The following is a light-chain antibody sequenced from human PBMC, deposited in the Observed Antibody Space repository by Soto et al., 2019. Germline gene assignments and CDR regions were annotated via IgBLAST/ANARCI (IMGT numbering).Light chain of an antibody. CDR1: SSNIGRNT. J-gene: IGLJ3*02. V-gene: IGLV1-44*01. Sequence: QSVLPQPPSASGAPGQRVTLSCSGSSSNIGRNTVNWYQQLPVTAPKLLIYSNNQRPSGVPDRFSGSKSGTSASLAISGLQSEDEADYYCAAWYDSLNWVFGGGTKVTVL. CDR2: SNN. CDR3: AAWYDSLNWV.